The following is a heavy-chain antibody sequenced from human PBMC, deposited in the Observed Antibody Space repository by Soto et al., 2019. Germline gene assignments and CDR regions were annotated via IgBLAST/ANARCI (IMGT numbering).Heavy chain of an antibody. CDR1: GGTFSSYA. V-gene: IGHV1-69*12. D-gene: IGHD3-22*01. CDR2: IIPIFGTA. CDR3: SSSLADSSCYYYYYRMDV. J-gene: IGHJ6*02. Sequence: QVQLVQSGAEVKKPGSSVKVSCKASGGTFSSYAISWVRQAPGQGLEWMGGIIPIFGTANYAQKFQGRVTITEDESTSTAYMELSSLRSDDTAVYYCSSSLADSSCYYYYYRMDVWGQGTTVTVSS.